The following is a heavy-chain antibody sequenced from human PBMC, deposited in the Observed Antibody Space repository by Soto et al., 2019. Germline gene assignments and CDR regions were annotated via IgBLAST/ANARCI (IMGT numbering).Heavy chain of an antibody. CDR3: ATTYYYDSSGYSQYPRRFDY. J-gene: IGHJ4*02. CDR1: GGSIGGGGDY. D-gene: IGHD3-22*01. Sequence: SETLSLTCSVSGGSIGGGGDYWSWIRQHPGKGLEWIGYIYYSGSTYYNPSLKSRVTISVDTSKNQFSLKLSSVTAADTAVYYCATTYYYDSSGYSQYPRRFDYWGQGILVTVSS. CDR2: IYYSGST. V-gene: IGHV4-31*03.